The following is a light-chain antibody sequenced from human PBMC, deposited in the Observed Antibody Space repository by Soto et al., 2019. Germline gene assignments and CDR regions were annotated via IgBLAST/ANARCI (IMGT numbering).Light chain of an antibody. CDR1: QSISSW. CDR2: KAS. V-gene: IGKV1-5*03. Sequence: DIQMTQSPSTLSASVGDRLTITCRASQSISSWLAWYQQKPGKAPKVLIYKASTLESGVPSRFSGSGSGTEFTLTISSLQPDDFATYYCQQYNGYSGTFGQGTKVEIK. CDR3: QQYNGYSGT. J-gene: IGKJ1*01.